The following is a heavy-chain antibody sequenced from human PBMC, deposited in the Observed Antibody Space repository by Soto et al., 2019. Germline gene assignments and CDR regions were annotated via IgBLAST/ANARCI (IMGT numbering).Heavy chain of an antibody. CDR2: ISSYNGNT. V-gene: IGHV1-18*01. Sequence: GASVKVSCKASGYTFTTYAITWVRQAPGKGLEWMGWISSYNGNTNHAQKFQGRVTMTRDTSISTAYMELSRLRSDDTAVYYCARASKATYEDFDYWGQGTLVTVSS. J-gene: IGHJ4*02. CDR1: GYTFTTYA. D-gene: IGHD1-26*01. CDR3: ARASKATYEDFDY.